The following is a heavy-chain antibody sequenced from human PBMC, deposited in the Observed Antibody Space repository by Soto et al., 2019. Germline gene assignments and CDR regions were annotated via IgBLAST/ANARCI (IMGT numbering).Heavy chain of an antibody. CDR1: NGSISGFY. V-gene: IGHV4-59*12. CDR3: VRAGAGIGNHFDS. CDR2: IHYSGRT. Sequence: SETLSLTCSVSNGSISGFYWTWIRQPPGKILEWIGYIHYSGRTDYNPSLTSRATMSVDTSKNQFSLNLKSITAADTAVYYCVRAGAGIGNHFDSWGRGTLVTVSS. J-gene: IGHJ4*02. D-gene: IGHD3-10*01.